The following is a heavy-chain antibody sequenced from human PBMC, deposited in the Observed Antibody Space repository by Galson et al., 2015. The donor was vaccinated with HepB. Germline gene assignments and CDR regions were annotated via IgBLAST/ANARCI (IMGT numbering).Heavy chain of an antibody. Sequence: SLRLSCAASGFTFSSYWMHWVRQVPGKGLVWVSRINSDGSSTTYADSVKGRFTISRDNAKNTLYLQTNSLRAEDTAVYYCARGYSSDWSVSIGYWGQGTLVTVSS. D-gene: IGHD6-19*01. CDR1: GFTFSSYW. J-gene: IGHJ4*02. CDR3: ARGYSSDWSVSIGY. CDR2: INSDGSST. V-gene: IGHV3-74*01.